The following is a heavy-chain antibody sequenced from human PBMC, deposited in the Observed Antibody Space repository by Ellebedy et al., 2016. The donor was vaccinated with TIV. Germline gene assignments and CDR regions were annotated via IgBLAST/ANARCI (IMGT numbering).Heavy chain of an antibody. V-gene: IGHV1-2*02. CDR1: GYTFTGYY. Sequence: SVKVSCXASGYTFTGYYMHWVRQAPGQGLEWMGWINPNSGGTNYAQKFQGRVTMTRDTSISTAYMELSSLRSEDTAVYYCAREGCSGGSCEVFSYNWFDPWGQGTLFTVSS. CDR3: AREGCSGGSCEVFSYNWFDP. J-gene: IGHJ5*02. CDR2: INPNSGGT. D-gene: IGHD2-15*01.